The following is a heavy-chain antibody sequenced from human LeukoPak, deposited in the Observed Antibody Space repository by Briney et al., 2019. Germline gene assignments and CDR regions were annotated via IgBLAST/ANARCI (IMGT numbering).Heavy chain of an antibody. CDR3: ATREFSFESRTDY. CDR1: GYTLTELS. Sequence: ASVKVSCKVSGYTLTELSMHWVRQAPGKGLEWMGGFDPEDGETIYAQKFQGRVTMTEDTSTDTAYMKLSSLRSEDTVVYYCATREFSFESRTDYWGQGTLVTVSS. J-gene: IGHJ4*02. V-gene: IGHV1-24*01. D-gene: IGHD3-3*01. CDR2: FDPEDGET.